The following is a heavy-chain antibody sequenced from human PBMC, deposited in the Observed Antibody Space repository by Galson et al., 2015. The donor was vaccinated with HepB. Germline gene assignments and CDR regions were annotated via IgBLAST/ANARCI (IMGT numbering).Heavy chain of an antibody. CDR1: GYIFPASY. Sequence: SVKVSCTASGYIFPASYIHWLRQAPGQGPEWMGRINPYSGDTNFTQKFQDRVTLTTDTSINTAYMELTNLKSDDTAVYYCAIPLDYDSTGYYYGAAIEYWGQGTLVTVSS. CDR3: AIPLDYDSTGYYYGAAIEY. V-gene: IGHV1-2*06. D-gene: IGHD3-22*01. J-gene: IGHJ4*02. CDR2: INPYSGDT.